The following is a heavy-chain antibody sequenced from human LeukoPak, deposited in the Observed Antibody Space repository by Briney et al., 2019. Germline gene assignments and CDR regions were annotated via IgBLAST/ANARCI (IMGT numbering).Heavy chain of an antibody. J-gene: IGHJ6*03. Sequence: SETLSLTCTVSGGSISSSSYYWGWIRQPPGKGLEWIGSIYYSGSTYYNPSLKSRVTISVDTSKNQFSLKLSSVTAADTAVYYCARDRGFHMDVWGKGTTVTVSS. CDR3: ARDRGFHMDV. CDR2: IYYSGST. V-gene: IGHV4-39*07. CDR1: GGSISSSSYY.